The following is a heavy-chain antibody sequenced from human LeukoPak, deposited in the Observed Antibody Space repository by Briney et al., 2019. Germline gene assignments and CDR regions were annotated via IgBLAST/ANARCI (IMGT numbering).Heavy chain of an antibody. CDR2: IYYSGST. D-gene: IGHD5-18*01. CDR3: ARARQPYYYGMDV. CDR1: GGSISSYY. J-gene: IGHJ6*02. Sequence: PSETLSLTCAVSGGSISSYYWSWIRQPPGKGLEWIGYIYYSGSTNYNPSLKSRVTISVDTSKNQFSLKLSSVTAADTAVYYCARARQPYYYGMDVWGQGTTVTVSS. V-gene: IGHV4-59*01.